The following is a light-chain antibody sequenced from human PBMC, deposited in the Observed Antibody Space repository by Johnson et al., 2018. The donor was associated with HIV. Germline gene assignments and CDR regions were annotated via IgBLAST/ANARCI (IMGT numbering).Light chain of an antibody. CDR1: SSNVGSSF. CDR2: DNN. Sequence: QAVLTQPPSVSAAPGQTVTISCSGSSSNVGSSFVSWYRQVPGTAPKLLIYDNNKRPSGIPGRFSGSKSGPSATLGITGLQTGDEADYYCGTWDSRTIFFVFGTGTGVSVL. CDR3: GTWDSRTIFFV. J-gene: IGLJ1*01. V-gene: IGLV1-51*01.